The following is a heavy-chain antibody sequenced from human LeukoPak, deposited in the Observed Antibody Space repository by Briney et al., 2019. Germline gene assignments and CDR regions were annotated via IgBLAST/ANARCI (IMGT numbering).Heavy chain of an antibody. Sequence: SQTLSLTCAISGDSVSSNSAAWNWIRQSPSRGLEWLGRTYYRSKWYNDYAVSVKSRITINPDTSKNQFSLQLNSVTPEDTAVYYCARDLQVPMVRGVILYYYYMDVWGKGTTVTISS. J-gene: IGHJ6*03. CDR2: TYYRSKWYN. CDR3: ARDLQVPMVRGVILYYYYMDV. D-gene: IGHD3-10*01. V-gene: IGHV6-1*01. CDR1: GDSVSSNSAA.